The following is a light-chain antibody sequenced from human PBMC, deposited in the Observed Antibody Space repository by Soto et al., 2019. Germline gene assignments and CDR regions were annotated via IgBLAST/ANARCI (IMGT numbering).Light chain of an antibody. Sequence: QLVLTQPPSASGTPGQRVTISCSGSSSNIGSNYVYWYQQLPGTAPKLLIYRNNQRPSGVPDRFSGSKSGTSASLAISGIRSEDEADYYCAAWDDSLSGRVVFGGGTKLTVL. J-gene: IGLJ2*01. CDR3: AAWDDSLSGRVV. CDR1: SSNIGSNY. CDR2: RNN. V-gene: IGLV1-47*01.